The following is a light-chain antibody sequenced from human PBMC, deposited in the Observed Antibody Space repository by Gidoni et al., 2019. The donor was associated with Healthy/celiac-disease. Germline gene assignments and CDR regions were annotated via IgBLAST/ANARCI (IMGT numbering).Light chain of an antibody. J-gene: IGLJ2*01. Sequence: YVLTQPPSVSVAPGKTARITCGGNNMGSKSVHWYQQKPGQAPVLVIYYDSDRPSGIPERFSGSNSGNTATLTISRVEAGDEADYYCQVWDSSSDPWGVFGGGTKLTVL. CDR3: QVWDSSSDPWGV. CDR1: NMGSKS. CDR2: YDS. V-gene: IGLV3-21*04.